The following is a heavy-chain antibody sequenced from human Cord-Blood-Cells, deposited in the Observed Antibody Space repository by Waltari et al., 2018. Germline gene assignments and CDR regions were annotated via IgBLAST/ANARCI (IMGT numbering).Heavy chain of an antibody. CDR2: ISYSGGT. CDR1: GGSISSSSYY. CDR3: ARHADGYCSGGSCYYFDY. Sequence: QLQLQESGPGLVKPSETLSLTCTVSGGSISSSSYYWGWIRQPPGKGLEWIGSISYSGGTYYNPSLKRRVTISVDTSKNQFSLKLSSVTAADTAVYYCARHADGYCSGGSCYYFDYWGQGTLVTVSS. J-gene: IGHJ4*02. V-gene: IGHV4-39*01. D-gene: IGHD2-15*01.